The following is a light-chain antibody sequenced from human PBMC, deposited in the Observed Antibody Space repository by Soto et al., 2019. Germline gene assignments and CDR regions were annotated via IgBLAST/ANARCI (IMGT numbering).Light chain of an antibody. CDR1: QSVSSY. CDR2: DAS. J-gene: IGKJ4*01. V-gene: IGKV3-11*01. CDR3: QQYNSYLP. Sequence: EIVLTQSPATLSLSPGERATLSCRASQSVSSYLAWYQQKPGQAPRLLIYDASNRATGIPARFSGSGSGTDFTLTISSLQPDDFATYHCQQYNSYLPFGGGTKANIK.